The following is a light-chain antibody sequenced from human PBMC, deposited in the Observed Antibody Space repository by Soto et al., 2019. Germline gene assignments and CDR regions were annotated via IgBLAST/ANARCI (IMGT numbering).Light chain of an antibody. Sequence: QSVLTQPRSVSGSPGQSVTISCTGASSDVGGYNYVSWYQQHPGKAPKLMIYDVSKRPSGAPDRFSGSKSGNTASLTISGLLAEDEADYYCSSYTSSSTYVFGTGTKVTVL. J-gene: IGLJ1*01. V-gene: IGLV2-11*01. CDR1: SSDVGGYNY. CDR2: DVS. CDR3: SSYTSSSTYV.